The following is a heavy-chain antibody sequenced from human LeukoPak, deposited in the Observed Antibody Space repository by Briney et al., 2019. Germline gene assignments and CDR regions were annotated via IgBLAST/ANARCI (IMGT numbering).Heavy chain of an antibody. CDR1: GFTFSSYA. CDR2: ISYDGSNK. J-gene: IGHJ4*02. V-gene: IGHV3-30-3*01. D-gene: IGHD2-15*01. Sequence: GGSLRLSCAASGFTFSSYAMHWVRQAPGKGLEWVAVISYDGSNKYYADSVKGRFTIFRDNSKNTLYLQMNSLRAEDTAVYYCARLLSGNWGQGTLVTVSS. CDR3: ARLLSGN.